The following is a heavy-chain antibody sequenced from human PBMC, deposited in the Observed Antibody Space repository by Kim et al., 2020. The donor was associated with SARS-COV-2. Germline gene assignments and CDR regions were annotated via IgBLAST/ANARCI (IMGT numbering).Heavy chain of an antibody. V-gene: IGHV1-69*04. J-gene: IGHJ6*02. D-gene: IGHD2-2*01. CDR3: ASDLEYYAPGGMDV. Sequence: AQKFQGRVTINADKSTSTAYMELSSLRSEDTAVYYCASDLEYYAPGGMDVWGQGTTVTVSS.